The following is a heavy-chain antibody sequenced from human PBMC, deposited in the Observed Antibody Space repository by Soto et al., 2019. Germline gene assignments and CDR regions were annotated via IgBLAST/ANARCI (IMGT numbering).Heavy chain of an antibody. J-gene: IGHJ4*02. CDR2: IYYSGTT. V-gene: IGHV4-30-4*01. CDR3: ASDSGYDSLADY. D-gene: IGHD5-12*01. Sequence: QVQLQESGPGLVKPSQTLSLTCTVSGGSISSRDYYWGWIRQPPGKGLEWIGYIYYSGTTYYNPSLKSRVIISVDTSKNQSSLKLSSVTAAYTAVYYCASDSGYDSLADYWGQGTLVTVSS. CDR1: GGSISSRDYY.